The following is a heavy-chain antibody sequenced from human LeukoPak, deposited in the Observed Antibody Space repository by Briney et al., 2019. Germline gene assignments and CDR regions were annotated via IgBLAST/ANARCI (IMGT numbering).Heavy chain of an antibody. J-gene: IGHJ6*03. CDR3: ARLAGFGARGPSPDINYYYYYMDV. CDR1: GASISSSSYY. V-gene: IGHV4-39*01. CDR2: IYYSGST. Sequence: SETLSLTCTVSGASISSSSYYWGWLRQPPGKGLEWNGSIYYSGSTYYNPSLKSRVTISVDTSKNHFSLKLSSVTAADTAVYYCARLAGFGARGPSPDINYYYYYMDVWGKGTTVTVSS. D-gene: IGHD3-10*01.